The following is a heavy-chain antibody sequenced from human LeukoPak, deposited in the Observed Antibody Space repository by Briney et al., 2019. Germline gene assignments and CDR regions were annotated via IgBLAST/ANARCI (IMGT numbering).Heavy chain of an antibody. D-gene: IGHD3-10*01. CDR1: GFTFSSYW. CDR2: IKQDGSEK. Sequence: GGSLRLSCAASGFTFSSYWMSWVRQAPGKGLEWVANIKQDGSEKYYVDSVKGRFTISRDNAKNSLYLQMNSLRAEDTAVYYCARDRHYGSGSYYNVDYWGQGTLVTVSS. J-gene: IGHJ4*02. V-gene: IGHV3-7*01. CDR3: ARDRHYGSGSYYNVDY.